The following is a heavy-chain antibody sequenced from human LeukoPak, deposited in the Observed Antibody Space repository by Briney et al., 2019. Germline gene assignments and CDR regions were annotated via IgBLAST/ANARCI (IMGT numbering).Heavy chain of an antibody. CDR1: GFTFSSYW. V-gene: IGHV3-74*01. J-gene: IGHJ4*02. CDR2: INSDGSST. D-gene: IGHD2-2*01. Sequence: GGSLRLSCAASGFTFSSYWMHWVRQAPGKGLVWVSHINSDGSSTSYADSVKGRFTISRDNAKNTLYLQMNSLRAEDTAVYYCAKDRFCSSTSCYLGFDYWGQGTLVTVSS. CDR3: AKDRFCSSTSCYLGFDY.